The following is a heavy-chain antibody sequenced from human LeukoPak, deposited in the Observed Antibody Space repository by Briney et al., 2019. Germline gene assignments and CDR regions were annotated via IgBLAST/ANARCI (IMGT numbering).Heavy chain of an antibody. J-gene: IGHJ4*02. V-gene: IGHV3-23*01. CDR2: ISGSGGST. Sequence: AISGSGGSTYYADSVKGRFTISRDNSKNTLYLQMNSLRAEDTAVYYCAKWAQHFDYWGQGTLVTVSS. D-gene: IGHD6-13*01. CDR3: AKWAQHFDY.